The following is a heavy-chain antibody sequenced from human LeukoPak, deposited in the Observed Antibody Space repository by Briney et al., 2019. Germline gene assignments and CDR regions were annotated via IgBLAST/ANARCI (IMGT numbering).Heavy chain of an antibody. D-gene: IGHD3-16*02. Sequence: SETLSLTCTVSGGSISSYYWSWIRQPPGKGLEWIGYIYYSGSTNYNPSLKSRVTISVDTSKNQFSLKLSSVTAADTAVYYCARHYYVWGSYRYSVKNWFDPWGQGTLVTVSS. J-gene: IGHJ5*02. CDR2: IYYSGST. CDR1: GGSISSYY. V-gene: IGHV4-59*08. CDR3: ARHYYVWGSYRYSVKNWFDP.